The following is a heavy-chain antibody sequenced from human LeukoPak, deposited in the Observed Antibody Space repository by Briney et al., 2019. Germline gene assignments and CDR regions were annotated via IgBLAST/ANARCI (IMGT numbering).Heavy chain of an antibody. CDR2: IYHSGST. CDR3: ARVAEGQRWLQTDY. CDR1: GGSISSYY. Sequence: SETLSLTCTVSGGSISSYYWSWIRQPPGKGLEWIGYIYHSGSTNYNPSLKSRVTISVDTSKNQFSLKLSSVTAADTAVYYCARVAEGQRWLQTDYWGQGTLVTVSS. J-gene: IGHJ4*02. D-gene: IGHD5-24*01. V-gene: IGHV4-59*08.